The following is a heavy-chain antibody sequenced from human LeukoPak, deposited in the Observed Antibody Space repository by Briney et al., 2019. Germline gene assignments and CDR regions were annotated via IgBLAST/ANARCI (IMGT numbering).Heavy chain of an antibody. V-gene: IGHV4-59*11. CDR2: IYYTGSA. D-gene: IGHD6-13*01. CDR1: GGSINSHY. CDR3: ARGRLSGSSHFDS. J-gene: IGHJ4*02. Sequence: SETLSLTCTVSGGSINSHYGNWVRQPQGKGLEWIGYIYYTGSATYNPSLSSRVTISVDASNNQFSLKLTSVTAADTAVYYCARGRLSGSSHFDSWGQGTLVTVSS.